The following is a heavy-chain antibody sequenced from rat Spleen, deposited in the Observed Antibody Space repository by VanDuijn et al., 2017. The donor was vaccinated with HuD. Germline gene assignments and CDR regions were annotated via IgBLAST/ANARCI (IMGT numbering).Heavy chain of an antibody. J-gene: IGHJ3*01. CDR1: GFSLSSNS. Sequence: QVQLKESGPGLVQPSQTLSLTCTVSGFSLSSNSVHWARQSPGKGLEWMGGIWGDGNTDYNSALKSRLSISRDTSKSQVLLKMNSLQTEDTAIYFCTRDHSYWGSYYPGGFAYWGQGTLVTVSS. CDR2: IWGDGNT. V-gene: IGHV2-1*01. CDR3: TRDHSYWGSYYPGGFAY. D-gene: IGHD1-12*02.